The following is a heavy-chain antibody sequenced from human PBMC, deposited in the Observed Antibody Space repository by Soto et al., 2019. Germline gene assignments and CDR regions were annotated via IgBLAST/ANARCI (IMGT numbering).Heavy chain of an antibody. CDR2: ISSSGSTI. V-gene: IGHV3-48*03. CDR3: ARTVGATMDV. D-gene: IGHD1-26*01. J-gene: IGHJ6*02. CDR1: GFTFSSYE. Sequence: PGGSLRLSCAASGFTFSSYEMNWVRQAPGKGLEWVSYISSSGSTIYYADSVKGRFTISRDNAKNSLHLQMNSLRAEDTAVYYCARTVGATMDVWGQGTTVTVSS.